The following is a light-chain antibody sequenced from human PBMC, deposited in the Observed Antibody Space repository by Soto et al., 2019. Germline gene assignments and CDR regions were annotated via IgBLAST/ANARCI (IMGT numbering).Light chain of an antibody. Sequence: DIRITQSPSSLSASVGDRVTIACRASQSIDTHLNWYQQHPGKAPNALIYEASNLQSGVPSRFSGSGSGTDFTLTISGLQPDDSATYYCQQTYSPPATFGLGTKVEIK. J-gene: IGKJ1*01. CDR3: QQTYSPPAT. CDR2: EAS. CDR1: QSIDTH. V-gene: IGKV1-39*01.